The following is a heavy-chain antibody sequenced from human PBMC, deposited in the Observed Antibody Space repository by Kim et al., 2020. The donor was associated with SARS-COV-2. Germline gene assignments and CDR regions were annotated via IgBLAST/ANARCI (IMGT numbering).Heavy chain of an antibody. Sequence: EFQGRVTITADESTSTAYMELSSLRSEDTAVYYCARARGGNYYYYGMDVWGQGTTVTVSS. J-gene: IGHJ6*02. D-gene: IGHD3-10*01. V-gene: IGHV1-69*01. CDR3: ARARGGNYYYYGMDV.